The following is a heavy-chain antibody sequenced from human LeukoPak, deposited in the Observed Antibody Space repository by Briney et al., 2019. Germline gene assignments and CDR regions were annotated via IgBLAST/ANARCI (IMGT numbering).Heavy chain of an antibody. CDR3: ARGGYSGYDLGSHYFDY. CDR2: ISSSSSYI. D-gene: IGHD5-12*01. CDR1: GFTFSSYS. V-gene: IGHV3-21*01. J-gene: IGHJ4*02. Sequence: GGSPRLSCAASGFTFSSYSMNWVRQAPGKGLEWVSSISSSSSYIYYADSVKGRFTISRDNAKNSLYLQMNSLRAEDTAVCYCARGGYSGYDLGSHYFDYWGQGTLVTVSS.